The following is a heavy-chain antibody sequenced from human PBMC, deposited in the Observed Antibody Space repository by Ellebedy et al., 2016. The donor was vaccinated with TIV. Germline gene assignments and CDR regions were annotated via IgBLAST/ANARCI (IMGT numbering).Heavy chain of an antibody. CDR1: GYTFTDYW. CDR3: ARGPNHGAFDY. V-gene: IGHV1-2*04. J-gene: IGHJ4*02. D-gene: IGHD1-14*01. Sequence: ASVKVSXXASGYTFTDYWMHWLRQAPGQGFEWMGWINLNNGGTKYEQKFQDWVTMTRDTSISTVYMELSSLNSDDTAVYYCARGPNHGAFDYWGQGTLATVSS. CDR2: INLNNGGT.